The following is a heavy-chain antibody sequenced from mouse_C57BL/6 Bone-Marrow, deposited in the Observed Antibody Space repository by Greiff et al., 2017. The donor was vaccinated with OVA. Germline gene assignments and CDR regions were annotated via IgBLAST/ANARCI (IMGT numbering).Heavy chain of an antibody. CDR3: AREGDYYGSSYVDFDV. Sequence: VQLQQPGAELVKPGASVKMSCKASGYTFTSYGITWVQQRPGQGLEWIGEILPGSGSTNYNEKFKGKATFTADTSSNTAYMQLSSLTTEDSAIYYSAREGDYYGSSYVDFDVWGTGTTVTVSS. CDR2: ILPGSGST. J-gene: IGHJ1*03. D-gene: IGHD1-1*01. V-gene: IGHV1-55*01. CDR1: GYTFTSYG.